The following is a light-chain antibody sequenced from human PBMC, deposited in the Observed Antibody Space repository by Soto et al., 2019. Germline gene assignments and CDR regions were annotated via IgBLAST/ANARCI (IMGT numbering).Light chain of an antibody. CDR2: AAS. Sequence: DIQMTQSPSSLSASVGDSVTITCRASQTINKYLNWYQHKPGKPPKLLVFAASSLQTGVPTRFNGGGAGTYYTLTISYLQYEDFATYYCQQSYAFPGTFGRGTRLEIK. J-gene: IGKJ1*01. CDR3: QQSYAFPGT. V-gene: IGKV1-39*01. CDR1: QTINKY.